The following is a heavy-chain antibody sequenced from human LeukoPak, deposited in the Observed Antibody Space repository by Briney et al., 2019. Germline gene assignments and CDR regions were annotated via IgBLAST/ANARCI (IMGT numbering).Heavy chain of an antibody. CDR3: AKTGFQWGYYFYYMDV. D-gene: IGHD1-14*01. CDR1: GFTFSSYG. J-gene: IGHJ6*03. CDR2: IWHDGSNK. V-gene: IGHV3-33*06. Sequence: GRSLRLSCAASGFTFSSYGMHWVRQAPGKGLEWVAVIWHDGSNKYYADSVKGRFTISRDNSKNTLYLQMNSLRAEDTAVYYCAKTGFQWGYYFYYMDVWGKGTTVTVSS.